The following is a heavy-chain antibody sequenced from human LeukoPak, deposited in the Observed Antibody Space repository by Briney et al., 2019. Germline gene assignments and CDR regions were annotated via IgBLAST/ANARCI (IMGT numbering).Heavy chain of an antibody. CDR1: GFTFSSYE. CDR2: ISSSGSTI. CDR3: AREGSPSVSGYLHYDWFDP. J-gene: IGHJ5*02. V-gene: IGHV3-48*03. D-gene: IGHD3-22*01. Sequence: GGSLRLSCAASGFTFSSYEMNWVRQAPGKGLEWVSYISSSGSTIYYADSVKGRFTISRDNAKNSLYLQMNSLRAEDTAVYYCAREGSPSVSGYLHYDWFDPWGHGTLVTVSS.